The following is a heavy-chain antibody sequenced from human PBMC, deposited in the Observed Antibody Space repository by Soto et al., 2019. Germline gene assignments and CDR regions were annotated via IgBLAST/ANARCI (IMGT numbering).Heavy chain of an antibody. CDR1: GFMYTNYA. CDR2: ISASGDTT. CDR3: AKECFSDPLTGYENWFDP. J-gene: IGHJ5*02. Sequence: EVQLLESGGGLVQPGGSLRLSCAVSGFMYTNYAMAWARQPPGKGLEWVSGISASGDTTYYAESVKGRFTIFRDNSRNKLYLQMITLRVEDTALYFCAKECFSDPLTGYENWFDPWGQGTLVTVSA. D-gene: IGHD3-9*01. V-gene: IGHV3-23*01.